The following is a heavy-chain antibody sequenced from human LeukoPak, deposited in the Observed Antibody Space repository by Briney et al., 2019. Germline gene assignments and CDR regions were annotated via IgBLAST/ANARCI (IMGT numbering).Heavy chain of an antibody. CDR3: ARRDRGSWHFDY. D-gene: IGHD6-13*01. CDR2: ITGGGDTT. Sequence: PGGSLRLSCAASGFTFSSYAMNWVRQAPGKGLEWVSSITGGGDTTHYAASVQGRFTISRDNSKNTLYLQMNGLRAEDTAVYHCARRDRGSWHFDYWGQGTLVTVSS. J-gene: IGHJ4*02. V-gene: IGHV3-23*01. CDR1: GFTFSSYA.